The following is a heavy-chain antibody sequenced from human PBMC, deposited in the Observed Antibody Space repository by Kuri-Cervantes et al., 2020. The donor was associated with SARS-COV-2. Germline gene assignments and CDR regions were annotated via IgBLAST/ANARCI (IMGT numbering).Heavy chain of an antibody. CDR2: ISSTGTTI. D-gene: IGHD7-27*01. Sequence: GESLKISCAASGFTFSDHYMTWIRQAPGKGLEWVSYISSTGTTIYYADSVKGRFTISRDNARNSTYLQMNSLRAEDTAVYYCARDLRMGKSLDYWGQGTLVTVSS. CDR1: GFTFSDHY. CDR3: ARDLRMGKSLDY. V-gene: IGHV3-11*04. J-gene: IGHJ4*02.